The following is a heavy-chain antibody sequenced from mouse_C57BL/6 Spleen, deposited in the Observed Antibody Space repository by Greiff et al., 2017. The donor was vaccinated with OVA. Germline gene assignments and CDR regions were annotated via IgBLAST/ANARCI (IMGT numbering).Heavy chain of an antibody. J-gene: IGHJ3*01. V-gene: IGHV2-6*01. CDR3: ASAKSAGHRLTY. D-gene: IGHD3-1*01. Sequence: QVQLKESGPGLVAPSQSLSITCTVSGFSLTSYGVDWVRQSPGKGLEWLGVIWGVGNTNYNSALKSRLSISKENSKSQVYLKMSSLRTEDTAMYYCASAKSAGHRLTYWGKGTLVTVSA. CDR1: GFSLTSYG. CDR2: IWGVGNT.